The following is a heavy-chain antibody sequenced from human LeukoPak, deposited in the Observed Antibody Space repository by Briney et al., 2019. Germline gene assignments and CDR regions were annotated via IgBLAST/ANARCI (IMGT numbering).Heavy chain of an antibody. CDR2: IYYSGST. V-gene: IGHV4-59*01. CDR3: ARYKRHSDAFDI. Sequence: SETLSLTCTVSGVSISSYYWSWIRQPPGKGLEWIGYIYYSGSTNYNPSLKSRVTISVDTSKNQFSLKLSSVTAADTAVYYCARYKRHSDAFDIWGQGTMVTVSS. CDR1: GVSISSYY. D-gene: IGHD1-14*01. J-gene: IGHJ3*02.